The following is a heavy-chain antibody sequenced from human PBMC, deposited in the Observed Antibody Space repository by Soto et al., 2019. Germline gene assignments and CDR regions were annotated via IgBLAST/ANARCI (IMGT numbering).Heavy chain of an antibody. Sequence: GGSLRLSCAASGFTFSSYAMSWVRQAPGKGLEWVSAISGSGGSTYYADSVKGRFTISRDNSKNTLYLQMNSLRAEDTAVYYCATNPPPFGVVISNWFDPWGQGTLVTVSS. D-gene: IGHD3-3*01. CDR1: GFTFSSYA. J-gene: IGHJ5*02. CDR2: ISGSGGST. CDR3: ATNPPPFGVVISNWFDP. V-gene: IGHV3-23*01.